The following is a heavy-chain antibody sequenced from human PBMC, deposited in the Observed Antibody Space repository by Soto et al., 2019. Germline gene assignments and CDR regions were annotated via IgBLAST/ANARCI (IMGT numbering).Heavy chain of an antibody. J-gene: IGHJ4*02. Sequence: PGGSLRLSCAASGFTFDDYAMHWVRQAPGKGLEWVSGISWNSGSIGYADSVKGRFTISRDNAKNSLYLQMNSLRAEDTALYYCAKDRGIAVAGILDPPFDYWGQGTLVTVSS. CDR3: AKDRGIAVAGILDPPFDY. D-gene: IGHD6-19*01. CDR2: ISWNSGSI. CDR1: GFTFDDYA. V-gene: IGHV3-9*01.